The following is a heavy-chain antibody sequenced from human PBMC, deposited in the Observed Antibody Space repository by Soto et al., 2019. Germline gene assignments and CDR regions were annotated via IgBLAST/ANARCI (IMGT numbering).Heavy chain of an antibody. D-gene: IGHD3-10*01. CDR2: ISSSSSYI. CDR3: ASGARRRNYYYYMDV. CDR1: GFTFSSYS. V-gene: IGHV3-21*01. J-gene: IGHJ6*03. Sequence: GGSLRLSCAASGFTFSSYSMNWVRQAPGKGLEWVSSISSSSSYIYYADSVKGRFTISRDNAKNSLYLQMNSLRAEDTAVYYCASGARRRNYYYYMDVWGKGTTVTVSS.